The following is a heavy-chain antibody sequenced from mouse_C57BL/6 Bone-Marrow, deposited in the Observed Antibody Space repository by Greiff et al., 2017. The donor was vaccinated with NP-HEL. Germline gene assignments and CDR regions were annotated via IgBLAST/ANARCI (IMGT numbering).Heavy chain of an antibody. D-gene: IGHD1-1*01. CDR3: TPLYYYGSSPYFDY. CDR1: GFNIKDYY. V-gene: IGHV14-1*01. CDR2: IDPEDGDT. J-gene: IGHJ2*01. Sequence: VQLQQSGAELVRPGASVKLSCTASGFNIKDYYMHWVKQRPEQGLEWIGRIDPEDGDTEYAPKFQGKATMTADTSSNTAYLQLSSLTSEDTAVYYCTPLYYYGSSPYFDYWGQGTTLTVSS.